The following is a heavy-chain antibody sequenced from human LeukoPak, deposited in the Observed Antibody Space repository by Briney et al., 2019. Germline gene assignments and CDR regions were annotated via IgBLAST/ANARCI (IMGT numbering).Heavy chain of an antibody. Sequence: SETLSLTCTVSGGFISSGGYYWSWIRQHPGKGLEWIGYIYYSGSTYYNPSLKSRVTISVDTSKNQFSLKLSSVTAADTAVYYCARDSPAGSGPIISIAFDIWGQGTMVTVSS. V-gene: IGHV4-31*03. J-gene: IGHJ3*02. CDR3: ARDSPAGSGPIISIAFDI. D-gene: IGHD3-10*01. CDR2: IYYSGST. CDR1: GGFISSGGYY.